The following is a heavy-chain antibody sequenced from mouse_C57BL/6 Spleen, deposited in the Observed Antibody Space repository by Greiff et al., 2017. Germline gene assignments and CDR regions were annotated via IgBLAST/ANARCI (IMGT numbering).Heavy chain of an antibody. D-gene: IGHD2-5*01. CDR1: GYTFTSYW. CDR3: ARTPYYSNYWFAY. V-gene: IGHV1-64*01. J-gene: IGHJ3*01. Sequence: VQLQQPGAELVKPGASVKLSCKASGYTFTSYWMHWVKQRPGQGLEWIGMIHPNSGSTNYNEKFKSKATLTVDKSSSTAYMQLSSLTSDDSAVYYCARTPYYSNYWFAYWGQGTLVTVSA. CDR2: IHPNSGST.